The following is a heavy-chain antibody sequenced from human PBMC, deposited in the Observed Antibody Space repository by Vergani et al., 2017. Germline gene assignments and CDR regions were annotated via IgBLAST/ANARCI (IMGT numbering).Heavy chain of an antibody. J-gene: IGHJ3*01. D-gene: IGHD3-10*01. V-gene: IGHV5-51*01. CDR1: GYIFSNFW. Sequence: EVMLVQSGSETKKPGESLKISCQAFGYIFSNFWIGWVRQRPGGGLEWMGIIYPGDSEVKSNPTFRGQVIFSVDTSVNTAYLQWRSLQASDTATYFCASGGHGSENGGALQLWGQGTNITVSS. CDR3: ASGGHGSENGGALQL. CDR2: IYPGDSEV.